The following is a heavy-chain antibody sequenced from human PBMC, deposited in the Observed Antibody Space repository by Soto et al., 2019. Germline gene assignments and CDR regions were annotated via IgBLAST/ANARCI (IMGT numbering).Heavy chain of an antibody. CDR2: IYYSGST. CDR1: GGSISSGGYY. D-gene: IGHD3-22*01. Sequence: QVQLQESGPGLVKPSQTLSLTCTVSGGSISSGGYYWSWIRQHPGKGLEWIGYIYYSGSTYYNPSLKSRVTISVDTSKNQFSLKLSSVTAADKAVYYCARAPRFSGSYYFDYWGQGTLVTVSS. J-gene: IGHJ4*02. CDR3: ARAPRFSGSYYFDY. V-gene: IGHV4-31*03.